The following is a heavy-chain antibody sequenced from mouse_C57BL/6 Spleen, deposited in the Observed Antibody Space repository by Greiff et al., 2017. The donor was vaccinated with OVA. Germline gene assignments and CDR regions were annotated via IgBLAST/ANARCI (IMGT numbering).Heavy chain of an antibody. Sequence: EVHLVESGGGLVKPGGSLKLSCAASGFTFSSYAMSWVRQTPEKRLEWVATISDGGSYTYYPDNVKGRFTISRDNAKNNLYLQMSHLKSEDTAMYYCASDDYDGYAMDYWGQGTSVTVSS. D-gene: IGHD2-4*01. CDR1: GFTFSSYA. CDR2: ISDGGSYT. J-gene: IGHJ4*01. CDR3: ASDDYDGYAMDY. V-gene: IGHV5-4*01.